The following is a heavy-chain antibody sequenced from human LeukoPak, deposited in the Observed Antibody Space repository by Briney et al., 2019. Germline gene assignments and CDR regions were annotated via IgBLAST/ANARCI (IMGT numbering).Heavy chain of an antibody. V-gene: IGHV4-39*01. CDR3: ARHQAVAFDY. J-gene: IGHJ4*02. CDR2: IYYSGST. CDR1: GGSISSSSYY. D-gene: IGHD6-19*01. Sequence: SETLSLTCTVSGGSISSSSYYWGWICQPPGKGLEWIGSIYYSGSTYYNSSLKSRVTVSVDTSKNQFSLKLSSVTAADTAVYYCARHQAVAFDYWGQGTLVTVSS.